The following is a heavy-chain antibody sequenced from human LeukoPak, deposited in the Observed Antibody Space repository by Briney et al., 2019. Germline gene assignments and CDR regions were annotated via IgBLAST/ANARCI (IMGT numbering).Heavy chain of an antibody. V-gene: IGHV4-59*01. D-gene: IGHD2-15*01. CDR3: ARAVFSYCSGGSCPYFDY. Sequence: SETLSLTCAVYGGSFSGYYWSWIRQPPGKGLEWIGYIYYSGSTNYNPSLKSRVTISVHTSKDQFSLKLSSVTAADTAVYYCARAVFSYCSGGSCPYFDYWGQGTLVTVSS. CDR1: GGSFSGYY. CDR2: IYYSGST. J-gene: IGHJ4*02.